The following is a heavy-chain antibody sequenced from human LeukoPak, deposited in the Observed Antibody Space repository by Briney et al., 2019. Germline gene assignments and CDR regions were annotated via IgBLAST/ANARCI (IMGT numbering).Heavy chain of an antibody. CDR1: GYRFTSYW. J-gene: IGHJ4*02. V-gene: IGHV5-51*01. CDR2: IYPGDSDA. Sequence: GESLKISCKGSGYRFTSYWIAWVRQMPGKDLEWMGIIYPGDSDARYSPSFQGQVTISADKSISTAYLQWSSLKASDTAMYYCARHTSGSYHAPLDYWGQGTLVTVSS. D-gene: IGHD1-26*01. CDR3: ARHTSGSYHAPLDY.